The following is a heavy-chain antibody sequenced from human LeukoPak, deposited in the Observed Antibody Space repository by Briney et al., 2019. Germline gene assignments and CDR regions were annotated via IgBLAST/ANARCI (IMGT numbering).Heavy chain of an antibody. V-gene: IGHV1-46*01. Sequence: ASVKVSCKASGYTFTSYYMHWVRQAPGQGLEWMGIIIPSGGSTSYAQKFQGRVTMTRDTSTSTVYMELSSLRSEDTAVYYCARDKFQVVVAATRGFDPWGQGTLVTVSS. CDR1: GYTFTSYY. J-gene: IGHJ5*02. CDR2: IIPSGGST. CDR3: ARDKFQVVVAATRGFDP. D-gene: IGHD2-15*01.